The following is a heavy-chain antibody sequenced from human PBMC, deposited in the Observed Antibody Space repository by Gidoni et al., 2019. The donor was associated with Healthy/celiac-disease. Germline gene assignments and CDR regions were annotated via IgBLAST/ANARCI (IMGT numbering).Heavy chain of an antibody. CDR1: GFTFDAYA. CDR3: AKDRLGRGSWLYYFDY. D-gene: IGHD6-13*01. V-gene: IGHV3-9*01. Sequence: EVQLVESGGGLVQPGRSLRLSCAASGFTFDAYAMHWVRQAPGKGLEWVAGISWNSGSIGYADSVKGRFTISRDNAKNSLYLQMNSLRAEDTALYYCAKDRLGRGSWLYYFDYWGQGTLVTVSS. J-gene: IGHJ4*02. CDR2: ISWNSGSI.